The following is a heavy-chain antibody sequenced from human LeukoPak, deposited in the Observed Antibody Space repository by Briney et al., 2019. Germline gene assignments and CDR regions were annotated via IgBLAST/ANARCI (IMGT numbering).Heavy chain of an antibody. V-gene: IGHV1-18*01. D-gene: IGHD6-13*01. J-gene: IGHJ6*02. Sequence: ASVKVSCKASGYTFTSYGISWVRPAPGQGLEWMGWISAYNGNTNYAQKLQGRVTMTTDTSTSTAYMELKSLRSDDTAVYYCARAVSSSPYYYYGMDVWGQGTTVTVSS. CDR2: ISAYNGNT. CDR3: ARAVSSSPYYYYGMDV. CDR1: GYTFTSYG.